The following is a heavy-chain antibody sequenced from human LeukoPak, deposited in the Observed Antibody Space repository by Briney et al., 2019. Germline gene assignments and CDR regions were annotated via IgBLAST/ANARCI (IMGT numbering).Heavy chain of an antibody. CDR2: IRYDGSNK. CDR1: GFTFSSYG. D-gene: IGHD5-18*01. Sequence: GGSLRLSCAASGFTFSSYGMHWVRQAPGKGLEWVAFIRYDGSNKYYADSVKGRFTISRDNSKNTLYLQMNSLRAEDTAVYYCARLDTAMGYDAFDIWGQGTMVTVSS. CDR3: ARLDTAMGYDAFDI. J-gene: IGHJ3*02. V-gene: IGHV3-30*02.